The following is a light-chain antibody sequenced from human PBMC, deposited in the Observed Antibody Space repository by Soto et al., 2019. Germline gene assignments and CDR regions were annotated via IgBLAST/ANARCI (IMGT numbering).Light chain of an antibody. V-gene: IGLV2-14*01. CDR2: EVS. J-gene: IGLJ1*01. CDR3: SSYTSSSTLYC. CDR1: SSDVGGYNY. Sequence: QSVLTQPASVSGYPGQSITISCTGTSSDVGGYNYVSWYQQHPGKAPKLMIYEVSNRPSGVSNRFSGSKSGNTASLTISGLQAEDEADYYCSSYTSSSTLYCVGTRTKVT.